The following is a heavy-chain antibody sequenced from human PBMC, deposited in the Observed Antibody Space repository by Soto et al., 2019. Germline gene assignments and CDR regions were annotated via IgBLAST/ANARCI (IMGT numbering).Heavy chain of an antibody. CDR1: GYSFTSYW. CDR3: ATGLISGSYQGYAFDI. V-gene: IGHV5-51*01. CDR2: IYPGDSDT. J-gene: IGHJ3*02. Sequence: PXDSLTLTWQSSGYSFTSYWSGLVLQMPGKGPEWMGIIYPGDSDTRYSPSFQGQVTISADKSISTAYLQWSSLKASDTAMYYCATGLISGSYQGYAFDIWGQGTMVTVSS. D-gene: IGHD1-26*01.